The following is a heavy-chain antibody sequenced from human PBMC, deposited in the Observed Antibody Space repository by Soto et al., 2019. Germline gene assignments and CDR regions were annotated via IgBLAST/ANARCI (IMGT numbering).Heavy chain of an antibody. J-gene: IGHJ3*02. Sequence: GGSLRLSCAASGFPFSFYGVHWVRQSPGKGLEWLGVIVSDGSAIYHADSLEGRFFISRDNSKDILYLQMNSLRVEDTAVYYCARDDAFDNENGFDMWGQGTMVTVSS. V-gene: IGHV3-33*01. CDR3: ARDDAFDNENGFDM. D-gene: IGHD3-3*02. CDR1: GFPFSFYG. CDR2: IVSDGSAI.